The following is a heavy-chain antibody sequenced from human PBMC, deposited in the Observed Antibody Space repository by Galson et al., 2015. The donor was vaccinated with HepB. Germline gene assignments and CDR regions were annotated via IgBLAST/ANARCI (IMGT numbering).Heavy chain of an antibody. Sequence: SPRLSCAASGFTFSSYSMNWVRQAPGKGLEWVSSISSSSSYIYYADSVKGRFTISRDNAKNSLYLQMNSLRAEDTAVYYCASLLAYCGGDCYSNYYYYGMDVWGQGTTVTVSS. CDR1: GFTFSSYS. CDR2: ISSSSSYI. J-gene: IGHJ6*02. V-gene: IGHV3-21*01. D-gene: IGHD2-21*02. CDR3: ASLLAYCGGDCYSNYYYYGMDV.